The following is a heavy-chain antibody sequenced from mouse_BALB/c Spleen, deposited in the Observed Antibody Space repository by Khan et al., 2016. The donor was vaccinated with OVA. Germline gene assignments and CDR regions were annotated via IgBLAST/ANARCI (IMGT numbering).Heavy chain of an antibody. CDR3: TRLAYYYDSEGFAY. Sequence: EVQLQESGGVLVKPGGSLKLSCAASGFTFSTYGMSWVRQAPDKRLEWVATVSTGGSYTYYPDSVKGRFTISRDNAKNTLYLQMSGLRSEDTAMFYCTRLAYYYDSEGFAYWGQGTLVTVSA. V-gene: IGHV5-6*01. J-gene: IGHJ3*01. D-gene: IGHD1-1*01. CDR1: GFTFSTYG. CDR2: VSTGGSYT.